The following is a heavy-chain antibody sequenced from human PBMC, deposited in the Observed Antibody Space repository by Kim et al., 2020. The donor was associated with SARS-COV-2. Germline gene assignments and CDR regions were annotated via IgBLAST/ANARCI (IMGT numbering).Heavy chain of an antibody. Sequence: GGSLRLSCAASGFTFSSYSMNWVRQAPGKGLEWVSYISSSNGTIYYADSVKGRFTISRGNAKNSLYLQMNSLRAEDTAVHYCARDFSRRDYGMDVWGQGTTVTVSS. CDR1: GFTFSSYS. J-gene: IGHJ6*02. CDR3: ARDFSRRDYGMDV. V-gene: IGHV3-48*04. CDR2: ISSSNGTI. D-gene: IGHD3-3*01.